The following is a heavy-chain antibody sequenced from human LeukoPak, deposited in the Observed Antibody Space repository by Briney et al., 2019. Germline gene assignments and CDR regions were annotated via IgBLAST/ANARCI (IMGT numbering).Heavy chain of an antibody. CDR1: GASVSSYF. D-gene: IGHD6-6*01. CDR2: VYRSGSS. Sequence: PSETLSLTCTVSGASVSSYFWSWIRQSPEKGLEWIGYVYRSGSSSSNPSLQSRVTISQDTSRNQVSLKMTSATAADTAVYYCAKLLGEEYWGQGTQVVVSS. J-gene: IGHJ4*02. CDR3: AKLLGEEY. V-gene: IGHV4-59*02.